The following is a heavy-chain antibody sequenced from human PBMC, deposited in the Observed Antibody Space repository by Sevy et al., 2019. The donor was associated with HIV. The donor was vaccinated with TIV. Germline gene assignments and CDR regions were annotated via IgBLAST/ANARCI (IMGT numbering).Heavy chain of an antibody. CDR1: SGSISSSSYY. Sequence: SETLSLTCTVSSGSISSSSYYWGWIRQPPGKGLEWIGSIYYSGSTYYNPSLKSRVTISVDTSKNQFSLKLSSVTAADTAVYYCARLPGGWGGRGFDPWGQGTLVTVSS. CDR2: IYYSGST. J-gene: IGHJ5*02. D-gene: IGHD6-19*01. CDR3: ARLPGGWGGRGFDP. V-gene: IGHV4-39*01.